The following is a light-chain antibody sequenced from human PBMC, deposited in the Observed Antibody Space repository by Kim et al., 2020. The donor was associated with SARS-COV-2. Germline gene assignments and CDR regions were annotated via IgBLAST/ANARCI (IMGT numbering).Light chain of an antibody. CDR1: SGSIASNY. V-gene: IGLV6-57*03. J-gene: IGLJ3*02. CDR3: QSYDSSNLNWV. Sequence: TVTISCTRSSGSIASNYVQWYQQRPGSAPTTVIYEDNQRPSGVPDRFSCSIDSSSNSASLTISGLKTEDEADYYCQSYDSSNLNWVFGGGTQLTVL. CDR2: EDN.